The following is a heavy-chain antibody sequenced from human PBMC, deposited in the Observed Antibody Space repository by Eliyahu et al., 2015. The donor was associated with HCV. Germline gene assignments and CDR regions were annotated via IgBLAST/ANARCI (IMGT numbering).Heavy chain of an antibody. CDR3: TSQGYSYGF. D-gene: IGHD5-18*01. CDR1: GFPFGGSA. J-gene: IGHJ4*02. Sequence: EVQLVESGGGLVQPGGSLKLSCAASGFPFGGSAMPWVRQASGKGLGWVGRIRSKANSYATAYAASVKGRFTISRDDSKNTAYLQMNSLKTEDTAVYYCTSQGYSYGFWGQGTLVTVSS. CDR2: IRSKANSYAT. V-gene: IGHV3-73*02.